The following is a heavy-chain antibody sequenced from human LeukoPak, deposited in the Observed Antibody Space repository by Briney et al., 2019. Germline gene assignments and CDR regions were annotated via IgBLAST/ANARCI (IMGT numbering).Heavy chain of an antibody. Sequence: GGSLRLSCEASGFTFGSHAMYSVRQAPGKGLEWVAGIFGSGGSPHYADPVKGRFTISRDNSRNTVYLQINSLGAEDTAVYYCGKTTVGYSSGQKPAWPVDYWGQGTLVTVSS. V-gene: IGHV3-23*01. J-gene: IGHJ4*02. CDR3: GKTTVGYSSGQKPAWPVDY. CDR1: GFTFGSHA. CDR2: IFGSGGSP. D-gene: IGHD5-18*01.